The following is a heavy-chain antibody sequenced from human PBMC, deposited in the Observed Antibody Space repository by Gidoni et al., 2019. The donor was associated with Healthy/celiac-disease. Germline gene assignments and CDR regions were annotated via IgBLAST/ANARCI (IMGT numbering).Heavy chain of an antibody. V-gene: IGHV4-38-2*01. CDR2: IYHSGST. CDR3: ARSGTPRYYDYGMDV. D-gene: IGHD3-10*01. J-gene: IGHJ6*02. CDR1: GYSISSGYY. Sequence: QVQLQESGPGLVKPSETLSLTCAVSGYSISSGYYWGWIRQPPGKALEWIGSIYHSGSTYYNPSLKSRVTISVDTSKNQFSLKLSSVTAADTAVYYCARSGTPRYYDYGMDVWGQGTTVTVSS.